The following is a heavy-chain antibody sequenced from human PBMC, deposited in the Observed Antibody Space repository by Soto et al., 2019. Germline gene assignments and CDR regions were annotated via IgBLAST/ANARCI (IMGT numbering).Heavy chain of an antibody. CDR1: GFTFSIYA. J-gene: IGHJ4*02. CDR2: ISSSGGST. CDR3: AKPYSGKYYFDY. V-gene: IGHV3-23*04. D-gene: IGHD1-26*01. Sequence: VQLVESGGGLVQPGVSLRLSCAASGFTFSIYAMSWVRQAPGKGLEWVSAISSSGGSTYYPDSVKGRFTISRDNPKNTLYLQMKSLRAEDTAVYYCAKPYSGKYYFDYWGQGTLLTVSS.